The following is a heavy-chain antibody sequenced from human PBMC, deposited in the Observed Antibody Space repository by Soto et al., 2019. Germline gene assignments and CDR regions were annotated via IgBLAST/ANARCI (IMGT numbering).Heavy chain of an antibody. CDR2: ISGSGSST. Sequence: GGSLRLSCAASGFTFSSYTMSWVRQAPGKGLEWVSTISGSGSSTYSADSVKGRFTISRDNSTNTLYLQMNSLRVEDTAIYYCANGGKIDYWGQGTLVTVSS. J-gene: IGHJ4*02. D-gene: IGHD3-16*01. V-gene: IGHV3-23*01. CDR1: GFTFSSYT. CDR3: ANGGKIDY.